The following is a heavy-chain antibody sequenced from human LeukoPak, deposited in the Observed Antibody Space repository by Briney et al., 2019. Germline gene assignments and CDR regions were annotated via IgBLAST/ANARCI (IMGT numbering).Heavy chain of an antibody. CDR2: ISYDGSNK. CDR1: GFTFSSYA. J-gene: IGHJ4*02. Sequence: PGGSLRLSCAASGFTFSSYAMHWVRQAPGKGLEWVAVISYDGSNKYYADSVKGRFTISRDNSKNTLYLQMDSLRAEDTAVYYCARDFGGGSYHSFFYFDYWGQGTLVTVSS. V-gene: IGHV3-30*04. CDR3: ARDFGGGSYHSFFYFDY. D-gene: IGHD1-26*01.